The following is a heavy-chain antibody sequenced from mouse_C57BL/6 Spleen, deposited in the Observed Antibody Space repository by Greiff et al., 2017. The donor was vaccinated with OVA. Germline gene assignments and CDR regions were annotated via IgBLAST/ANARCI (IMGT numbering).Heavy chain of an antibody. D-gene: IGHD3-3*01. V-gene: IGHV5-12*01. J-gene: IGHJ3*01. CDR2: ISNGGGST. Sequence: EVQLVESGGGLVQPGGSLKLSCAASGFTFSDYYMYWVRQTPEKRLEWVAYISNGGGSTYYPDTVKGLFTISRDNAKNTLYLQMSRLKSEDTAMYYCARGDSWFAYWGQGTLVTVSA. CDR1: GFTFSDYY. CDR3: ARGDSWFAY.